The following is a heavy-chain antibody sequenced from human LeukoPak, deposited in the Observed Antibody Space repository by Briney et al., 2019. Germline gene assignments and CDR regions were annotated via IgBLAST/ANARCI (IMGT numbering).Heavy chain of an antibody. CDR2: ISYDGSNK. V-gene: IGHV3-30-3*01. D-gene: IGHD2-2*01. Sequence: QPGGSLRLSCAASGFTFSSYAMHWVRQAPGKGLEWVAVISYDGSNKYYADSVKGRFTISRDNSKNTLYLQMNSLRAEDTAVYYCALSSIHKDYYFGMDVWGQGTTVTVSS. CDR3: ALSSIHKDYYFGMDV. J-gene: IGHJ6*02. CDR1: GFTFSSYA.